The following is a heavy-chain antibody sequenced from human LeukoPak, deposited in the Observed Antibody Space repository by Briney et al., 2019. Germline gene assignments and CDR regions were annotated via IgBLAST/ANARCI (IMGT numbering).Heavy chain of an antibody. J-gene: IGHJ3*02. Sequence: ASVKVSCKASGYTFTGYYMHWVRQAPGQGLEWMGWINPNSGGTNYAQQFQGRVTMTRDTSISTAYMELSRLRSDDTAVYYCAGGRVYCTNGVCYIGAFDIWGQGTMVTVSS. D-gene: IGHD2-8*01. V-gene: IGHV1-2*02. CDR3: AGGRVYCTNGVCYIGAFDI. CDR2: INPNSGGT. CDR1: GYTFTGYY.